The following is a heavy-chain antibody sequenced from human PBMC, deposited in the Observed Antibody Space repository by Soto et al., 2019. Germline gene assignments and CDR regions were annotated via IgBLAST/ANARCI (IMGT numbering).Heavy chain of an antibody. CDR2: IFSSGST. Sequence: TSETLSLTCTVSGGSINTFYWGWVRQPAGKXLEWIGRIFSSGSTSFNPSLESRVAMSVDTSKNHFSLNLSSVTAADMAVYYCAREGSYSAYNFAHGIQLWSFDFWGQGALVTVSS. J-gene: IGHJ4*02. CDR1: GGSINTFY. V-gene: IGHV4-4*07. CDR3: AREGSYSAYNFAHGIQLWSFDF. D-gene: IGHD5-12*01.